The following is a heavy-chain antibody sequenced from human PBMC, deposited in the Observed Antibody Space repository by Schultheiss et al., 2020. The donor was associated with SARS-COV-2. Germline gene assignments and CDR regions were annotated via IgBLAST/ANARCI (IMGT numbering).Heavy chain of an antibody. D-gene: IGHD1-14*01. J-gene: IGHJ6*02. CDR3: ARDTTGGALGGMDV. V-gene: IGHV3-48*03. CDR1: GFTFSSYE. CDR2: ITSSGSTK. Sequence: GGSLRLSCAASGFTFSSYEMNWVRQAPGKGLEWVADITSSGSTKYYADSVKGRFTISRDNSKNTLYLQMNSLRAEDTAVYYCARDTTGGALGGMDVWGQGTTVTVSS.